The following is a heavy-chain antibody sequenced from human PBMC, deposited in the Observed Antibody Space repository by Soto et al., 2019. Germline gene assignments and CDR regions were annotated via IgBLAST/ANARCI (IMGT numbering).Heavy chain of an antibody. V-gene: IGHV4-39*01. D-gene: IGHD5-18*01. CDR1: GGSISSSSYY. J-gene: IGHJ5*02. CDR3: AGDTRYSYGWNWFDP. Sequence: SETLSLTCTVSGGSISSSSYYWGWIRQPPGKGLEWIGSIYYSGSTYYNPSLKSRVTISVDTSKNQFSLKLSSVTAADTAVYYCAGDTRYSYGWNWFDPWGQGTLVTVSS. CDR2: IYYSGST.